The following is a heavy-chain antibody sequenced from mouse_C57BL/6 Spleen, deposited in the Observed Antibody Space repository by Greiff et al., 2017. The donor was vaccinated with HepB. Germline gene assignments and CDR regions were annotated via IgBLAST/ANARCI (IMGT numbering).Heavy chain of an antibody. J-gene: IGHJ2*01. Sequence: VQLQQPGTELVKPGASVKLSCKASGYTFTSYWMHWVKQRPGQGLEWIGNINPSNGGTNYNEKFKSKATLTVDKSSSTAYMQPSSLTSEDSAVYYCARSPLTGAYYFDYWGQGTTLTVSS. CDR1: GYTFTSYW. CDR2: INPSNGGT. CDR3: ARSPLTGAYYFDY. V-gene: IGHV1-53*01. D-gene: IGHD4-1*01.